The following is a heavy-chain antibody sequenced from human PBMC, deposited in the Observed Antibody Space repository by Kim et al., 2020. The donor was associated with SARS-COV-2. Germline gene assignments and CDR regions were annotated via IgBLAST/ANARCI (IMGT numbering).Heavy chain of an antibody. Sequence: ASVKVSCKASGYTFTGYYMHWVRQAPGQGLEWMGWINPNSGGTNYAQKFQGRVTMTRDTSISTAYMELSRLRSDDTAVYYCARARRYCSSTSCYTVQGSWYFDLWGRGTLVTVSS. CDR1: GYTFTGYY. V-gene: IGHV1-2*02. D-gene: IGHD2-2*02. CDR2: INPNSGGT. CDR3: ARARRYCSSTSCYTVQGSWYFDL. J-gene: IGHJ2*01.